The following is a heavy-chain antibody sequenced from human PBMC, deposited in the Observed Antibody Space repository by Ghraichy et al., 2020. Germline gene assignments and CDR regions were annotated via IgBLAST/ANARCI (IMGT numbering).Heavy chain of an antibody. V-gene: IGHV1-2*02. J-gene: IGHJ4*02. CDR1: GYIITDYY. Sequence: ASVKVSCKASGYIITDYYIHWVRQAPGQGLEWVGWINPTSGVTNYPQKFQGRLTMTRDTSINTAYMELSSLRSDDTAVYYCGRAPTGGLDYWGQGTLVTVSS. D-gene: IGHD2-8*02. CDR2: INPTSGVT. CDR3: GRAPTGGLDY.